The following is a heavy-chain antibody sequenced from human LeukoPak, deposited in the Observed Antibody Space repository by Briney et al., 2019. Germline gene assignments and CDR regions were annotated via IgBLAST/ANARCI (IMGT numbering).Heavy chain of an antibody. CDR3: ARARYDFWSGYYTIYYFDY. D-gene: IGHD3-3*01. Sequence: ASVKVSCKASGYTFTSYGISWVRQAPGQGLEWMGWISAYNGNTNYAQKLQGRVTMTTDTSTSTAYMELRSMRSDDTAVYYCARARYDFWSGYYTIYYFDYWGQGTLVSVSS. CDR1: GYTFTSYG. CDR2: ISAYNGNT. V-gene: IGHV1-18*01. J-gene: IGHJ4*02.